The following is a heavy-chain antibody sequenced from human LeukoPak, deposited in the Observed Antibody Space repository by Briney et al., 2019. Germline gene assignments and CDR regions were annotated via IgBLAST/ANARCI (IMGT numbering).Heavy chain of an antibody. CDR2: VSGTGDVS. Sequence: GGSLRLSCAASGFTFSDYSMRWVRQAPGKGLEWVSSVSGTGDVSKYADSVKGRFTISRDNSKNTLYLQVNSLRAEETAVYYCAKAFVPYYYGMDVWGQGTTVTVS. J-gene: IGHJ6*02. V-gene: IGHV3-23*01. D-gene: IGHD2/OR15-2a*01. CDR1: GFTFSDYS. CDR3: AKAFVPYYYGMDV.